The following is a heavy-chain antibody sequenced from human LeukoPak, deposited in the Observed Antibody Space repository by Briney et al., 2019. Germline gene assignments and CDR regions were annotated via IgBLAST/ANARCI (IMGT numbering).Heavy chain of an antibody. V-gene: IGHV4-30-2*01. Sequence: SETLSLTCTVSGGSISSGGYYWSWIRQPPGKGLEWIGYIYHSGSTYYNPSLKSRVTISVDRSKNQFSLKLSSVTAADTAVYYCARDPTMDGTDYFDYWGQGTLVTVSS. D-gene: IGHD6-19*01. CDR1: GGSISSGGYY. J-gene: IGHJ4*02. CDR3: ARDPTMDGTDYFDY. CDR2: IYHSGST.